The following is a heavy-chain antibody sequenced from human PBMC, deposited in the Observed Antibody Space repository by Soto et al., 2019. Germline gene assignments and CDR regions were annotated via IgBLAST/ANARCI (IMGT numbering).Heavy chain of an antibody. D-gene: IGHD1-26*01. J-gene: IGHJ4*02. CDR3: ARESSGSAIDY. CDR2: IIPIFGTA. Sequence: QVQLVQSGAEVKKPGSSVKVSCKASGGTFSSYASSWVRQAAGQGLEWMGGIIPIFGTANYAQKLQGRVTITADESTRTAYMELSSLRSEDTAVYYCARESSGSAIDYWGQGTLVTVSS. V-gene: IGHV1-69*01. CDR1: GGTFSSYA.